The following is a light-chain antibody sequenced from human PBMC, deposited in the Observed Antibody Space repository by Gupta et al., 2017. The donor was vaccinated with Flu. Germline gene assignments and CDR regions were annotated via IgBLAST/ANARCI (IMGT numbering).Light chain of an antibody. CDR1: STSK. CDR3: VIWRSSAWV. CDR2: YKSDSDK. Sequence: STSKIYYYHQKPGSPPQYHLTYKSDSDKQQGSGVASRFSGAKNASANAWMLLISGLQSEDEAYYCCVIWRSSAWVFGGGTKLTVL. V-gene: IGLV5-45*01. J-gene: IGLJ3*02.